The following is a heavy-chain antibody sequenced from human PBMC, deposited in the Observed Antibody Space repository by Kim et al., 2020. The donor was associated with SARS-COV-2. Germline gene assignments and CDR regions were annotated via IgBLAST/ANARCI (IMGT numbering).Heavy chain of an antibody. J-gene: IGHJ4*02. CDR1: GFTFSNFN. CDR3: ARGTVLRGTTSHFDY. CDR2: INSASNKI. V-gene: IGHV3-48*02. D-gene: IGHD1-7*01. Sequence: LSLTCAASGFTFSNFNMNWVRQTPGKGLEWVSFINSASNKIYYADSVKGRFTISRDNAQDSLYLQMNSLRDEDTAVYYCARGTVLRGTTSHFDYWGQGTLVTVSS.